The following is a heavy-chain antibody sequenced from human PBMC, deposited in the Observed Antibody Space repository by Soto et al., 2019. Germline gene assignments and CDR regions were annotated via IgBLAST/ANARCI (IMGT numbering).Heavy chain of an antibody. J-gene: IGHJ5*02. CDR3: AKGPIDDCLGGSCHFDP. D-gene: IGHD2-15*01. CDR2: IRSDVSNT. CDR1: GFTFRNYS. V-gene: IGHV3-23*01. Sequence: PXESLSLSCVASGFTFRNYSMNWVRQAPGKGLEWISDIRSDVSNTHYADSVKGRFTISRDNVEDTLFLQLNNVRGDDTAVYFCAKGPIDDCLGGSCHFDPWGQGVLVTVSS.